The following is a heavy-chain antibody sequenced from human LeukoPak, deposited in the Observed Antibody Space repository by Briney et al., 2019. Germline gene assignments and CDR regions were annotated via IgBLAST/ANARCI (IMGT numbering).Heavy chain of an antibody. CDR3: TRDRTIFGVAGRAFDI. D-gene: IGHD3-3*01. CDR2: IRSKAYGGTT. Sequence: GGSLRLSCTASGFTFGDYAMSWVRQAPGKGLEWVGFIRSKAYGGTTEYAASVKGRFTISRDDSKSIAYLQMNSLKTEDTSVYYCTRDRTIFGVAGRAFDIWGQGTMGTVSS. V-gene: IGHV3-49*04. J-gene: IGHJ3*02. CDR1: GFTFGDYA.